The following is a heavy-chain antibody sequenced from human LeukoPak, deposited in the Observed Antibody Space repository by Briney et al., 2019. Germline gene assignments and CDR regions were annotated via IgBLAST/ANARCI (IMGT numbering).Heavy chain of an antibody. CDR1: GYTFTSYG. CDR3: ARGNLRDCTNGVCYPAHFDY. J-gene: IGHJ4*02. CDR2: ISAYNGNT. V-gene: IGHV1-18*01. Sequence: ASVKVSCKASGYTFTSYGISWVRQAPGQGLEWMGWISAYNGNTNYAQKLQGRVTMTTGTSTSTAYMELRSLRSDDTAVYYCARGNLRDCTNGVCYPAHFDYWGQGTLVTVSS. D-gene: IGHD2-8*01.